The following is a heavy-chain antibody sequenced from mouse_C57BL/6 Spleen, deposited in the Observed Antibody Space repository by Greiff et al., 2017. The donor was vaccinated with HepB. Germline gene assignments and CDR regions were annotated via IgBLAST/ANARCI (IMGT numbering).Heavy chain of an antibody. Sequence: VQLQQSGPELVKPGASVKISCKASGYSFTDYNMNWVKQSNGKSLEWIGVINPNNGTTSYNQKFKGKATLTVDQSSSTAYMQLNSLTSDDSAVYYCARCYGSSYYYFDVWGTGTTVTVSS. V-gene: IGHV1-39*01. D-gene: IGHD1-1*01. CDR2: INPNNGTT. CDR3: ARCYGSSYYYFDV. J-gene: IGHJ1*03. CDR1: GYSFTDYN.